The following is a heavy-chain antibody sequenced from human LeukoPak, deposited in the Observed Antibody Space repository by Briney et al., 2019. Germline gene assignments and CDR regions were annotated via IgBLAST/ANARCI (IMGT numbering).Heavy chain of an antibody. Sequence: PGGSLRLSCAASGFTFSNYWMNWVRQAPGKGLMWVSHINPGDGSTTGYADSVKGRFTVSRDNAKNTLYLQMSSLKDEDTAVYYCVRDGAGTIPYDLWGQGTLVTASS. CDR3: VRDGAGTIPYDL. D-gene: IGHD3-22*01. J-gene: IGHJ4*01. V-gene: IGHV3-74*01. CDR1: GFTFSNYW. CDR2: INPGDGSTT.